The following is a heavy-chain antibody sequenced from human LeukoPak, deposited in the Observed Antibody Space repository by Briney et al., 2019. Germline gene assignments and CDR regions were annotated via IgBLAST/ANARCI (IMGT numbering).Heavy chain of an antibody. CDR2: INHSGST. V-gene: IGHV4-34*01. Sequence: PSETLSLICAVYGGSFSGYYWSWIRQPPGKGLEWIGEINHSGSTNYNPSLKSRVTISVDTSKNQFSLKLSSVTAADTAVYYCASIVATIREHYYYYYYMDVWGKGTTVTVSS. CDR3: ASIVATIREHYYYYYYMDV. J-gene: IGHJ6*03. CDR1: GGSFSGYY. D-gene: IGHD5-12*01.